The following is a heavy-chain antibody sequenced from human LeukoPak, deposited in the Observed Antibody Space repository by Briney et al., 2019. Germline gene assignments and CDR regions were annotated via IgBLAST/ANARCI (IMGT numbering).Heavy chain of an antibody. CDR2: IYTSGST. CDR1: GGSISSYY. D-gene: IGHD6-19*01. J-gene: IGHJ4*02. CDR3: ARDLGPKQWLVPFDY. Sequence: SETLSLTCTVSGGSISSYYWSWIRQPAGKGLEWIGRIYTSGSTNYNPSLKSRVTMSVDTSKNQFSLKLSSVTAADTAVYYCARDLGPKQWLVPFDYWGQGTLVTVSS. V-gene: IGHV4-4*07.